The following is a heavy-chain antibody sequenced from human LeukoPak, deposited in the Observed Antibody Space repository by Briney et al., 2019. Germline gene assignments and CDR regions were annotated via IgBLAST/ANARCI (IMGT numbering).Heavy chain of an antibody. CDR2: ISSSGSSI. CDR1: GFTFSDYY. V-gene: IGHV3-11*04. CDR3: ARGPPYYDFWSGYFDY. D-gene: IGHD3-3*01. Sequence: GGSLRLSCAASGFTFSDYYMSWIRQAPGKGLEWVSYISSSGSSIYYADSVKGRFIISRDNAKTSLYLQMNSLRAEDTAVYYCARGPPYYDFWSGYFDYWGQGTLVTVSS. J-gene: IGHJ4*02.